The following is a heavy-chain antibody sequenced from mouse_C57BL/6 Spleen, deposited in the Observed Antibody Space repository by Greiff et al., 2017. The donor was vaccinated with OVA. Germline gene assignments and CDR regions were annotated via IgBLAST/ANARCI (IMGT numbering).Heavy chain of an antibody. CDR1: GYAFSSYW. CDR3: ARWAMVTTFFDY. CDR2: IYPGDGYT. V-gene: IGHV1-80*01. D-gene: IGHD2-2*01. J-gene: IGHJ2*01. Sequence: QVQLQQSGAELVKPGASVKISCKASGYAFSSYWMNWVKQRPGKGLEWIGQIYPGDGYTNYNGKFKGKATLTADKSSSTAYMQLSSLTSEDSAVYFCARWAMVTTFFDYWGQGTTLTVSS.